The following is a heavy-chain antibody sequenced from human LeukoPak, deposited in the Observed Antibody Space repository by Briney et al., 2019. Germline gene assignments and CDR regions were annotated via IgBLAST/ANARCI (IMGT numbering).Heavy chain of an antibody. Sequence: GGSLRLSCAASGFTFRSYGMHWVRQAPGKGLEWAAAISYDGTNKYYADSVKGRFTISRDNSKNTLFLQINSLKTEDTAVYYCAKTMTTSSFYYYGMDVWGQGTTVTVSS. J-gene: IGHJ6*02. CDR1: GFTFRSYG. V-gene: IGHV3-30*18. D-gene: IGHD4-17*01. CDR3: AKTMTTSSFYYYGMDV. CDR2: ISYDGTNK.